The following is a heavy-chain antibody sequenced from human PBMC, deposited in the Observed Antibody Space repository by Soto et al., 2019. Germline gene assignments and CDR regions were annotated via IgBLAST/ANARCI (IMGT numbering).Heavy chain of an antibody. D-gene: IGHD2-21*01. CDR2: ITGSGSST. Sequence: EVQLLESGGGLVQPGGSLRLSCVASGFTFSNYAMTWVRQPPGKGLEWVSSITGSGSSTPYADSVKGRFTISRDTSKNTLFLLMNSLRAEDTAVYYCAKGSGAYASGWFDSWGQGALVTVSS. CDR1: GFTFSNYA. J-gene: IGHJ5*01. CDR3: AKGSGAYASGWFDS. V-gene: IGHV3-23*01.